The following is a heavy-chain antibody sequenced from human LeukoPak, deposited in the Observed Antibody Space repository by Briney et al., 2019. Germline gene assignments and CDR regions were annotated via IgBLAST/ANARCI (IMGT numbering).Heavy chain of an antibody. Sequence: GASVKVSCKASGYTFTSYDINWVRQATGQGLEWMGWMNPNSGNTGYAQKFQGRVTMTRNTSISTAYMELSSLRSGDTAVYYCARSSRGSGSYPRYYYYYYGMDVWGQGTTVTVSS. V-gene: IGHV1-8*01. CDR1: GYTFTSYD. CDR2: MNPNSGNT. J-gene: IGHJ6*02. D-gene: IGHD3-10*01. CDR3: ARSSRGSGSYPRYYYYYYGMDV.